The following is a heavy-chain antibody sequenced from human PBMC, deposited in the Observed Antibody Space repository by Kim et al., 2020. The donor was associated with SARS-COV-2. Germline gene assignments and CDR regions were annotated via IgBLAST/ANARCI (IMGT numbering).Heavy chain of an antibody. Sequence: SVKSRFTISRDNAKNALYLQMNSLRAEDPALYYCAKDIRSRDTQVYGMDVWGQGTTVTVSS. CDR3: AKDIRSRDTQVYGMDV. D-gene: IGHD2-2*02. J-gene: IGHJ6*02. V-gene: IGHV3-9*01.